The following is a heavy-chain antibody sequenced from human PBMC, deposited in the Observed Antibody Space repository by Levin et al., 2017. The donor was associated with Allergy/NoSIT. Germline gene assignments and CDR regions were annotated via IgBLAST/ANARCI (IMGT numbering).Heavy chain of an antibody. CDR3: ARRYYYGSGSYYTPFDY. CDR1: GGSISSSSYY. CDR2: IYYSGST. J-gene: IGHJ4*02. V-gene: IGHV4-39*01. D-gene: IGHD3-10*01. Sequence: ESLKISCTVSGGSISSSSYYWGWIRQPPGKGLEWIGSIYYSGSTYYNPSLKSRVTISVDTSKNQFSLKLSSVTAADTAVYYCARRYYYGSGSYYTPFDYWGQGTLVTVSS.